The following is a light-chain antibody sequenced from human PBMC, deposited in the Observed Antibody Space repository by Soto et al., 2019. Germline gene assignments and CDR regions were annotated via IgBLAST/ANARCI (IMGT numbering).Light chain of an antibody. Sequence: VVTQSPATLSVSPRQYAALSGRASQGIGDTLAGYQHKPGQTPRLLIYDTSTRATGVPARFSGSRSGTEFTLTINSLQSEDFAVYYCQRYNNWPLTFGGGTKV. J-gene: IGKJ4*01. V-gene: IGKV3-15*01. CDR3: QRYNNWPLT. CDR1: QGIGDT. CDR2: DTS.